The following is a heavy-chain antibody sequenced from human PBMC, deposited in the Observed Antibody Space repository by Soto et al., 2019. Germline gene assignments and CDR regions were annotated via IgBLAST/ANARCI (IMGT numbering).Heavy chain of an antibody. D-gene: IGHD2-2*01. CDR1: GGTFSSYA. V-gene: IGHV1-69*13. CDR2: IIPIFGTA. CDR3: ATVVRPIVVVPAAMAYYYYGMDV. J-gene: IGHJ6*04. Sequence: GASVKVSCKASGGTFSSYAISWVRQAPGQGLEWMGGIIPIFGTANYAQKFQGRVTITADESTSTAYMELSSLRSEDTAVYYCATVVRPIVVVPAAMAYYYYGMDVWGEGTTVTVSS.